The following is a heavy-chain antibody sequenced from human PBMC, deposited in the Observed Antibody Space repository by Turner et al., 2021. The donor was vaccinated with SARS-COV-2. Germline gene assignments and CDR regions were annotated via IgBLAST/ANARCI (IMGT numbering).Heavy chain of an antibody. CDR1: GFTSSSYW. J-gene: IGHJ4*02. D-gene: IGHD6-19*01. V-gene: IGHV3-7*01. CDR3: AGGRGWTSDY. Sequence: EGQLVGSGGGLVQPGGCLSPTCEASGFTSSSYWMNWVRQTPGKGLEWMANIKQDGSEKKYVDSVKGRFTISRDNGKNSLYLQMNSMRAEDTAIYYCAGGRGWTSDYWGQGTLVTVSS. CDR2: IKQDGSEK.